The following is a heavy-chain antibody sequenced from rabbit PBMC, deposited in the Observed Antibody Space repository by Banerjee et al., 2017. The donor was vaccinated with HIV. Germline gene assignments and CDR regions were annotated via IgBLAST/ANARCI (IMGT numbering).Heavy chain of an antibody. CDR2: IYTGTDIT. CDR1: GFSFSSGYY. D-gene: IGHD6-1*01. V-gene: IGHV1S40*01. CDR3: ARTGYVGYAYTL. Sequence: QSLEESGGDLVKPGASLTLTCTASGFSFSSGYYMCWVRQAPGKGLEWIGCIYTGTDITYYATWVNGRFTISRTSSTTVTLQMTSLTAADTATYFCARTGYVGYAYTLWGQGTLVTVS. J-gene: IGHJ3*01.